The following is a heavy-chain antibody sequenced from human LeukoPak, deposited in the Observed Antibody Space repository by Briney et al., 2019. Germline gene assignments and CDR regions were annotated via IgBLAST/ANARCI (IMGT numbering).Heavy chain of an antibody. CDR3: AGGWLQLPY. J-gene: IGHJ4*02. Sequence: PSETLSLTCSVFGGSISSYYWSWIRQPAGKGLEWIGRIYSSGSTNYNPSLKSRVTMSADTSKNQFSLKLSSVTAADTAVYYCAGGWLQLPYWGQGTLVTVSS. CDR2: IYSSGST. D-gene: IGHD5-24*01. V-gene: IGHV4-4*07. CDR1: GGSISSYY.